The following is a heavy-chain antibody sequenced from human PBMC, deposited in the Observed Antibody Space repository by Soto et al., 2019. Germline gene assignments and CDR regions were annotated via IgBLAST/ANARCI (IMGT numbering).Heavy chain of an antibody. D-gene: IGHD4-4*01. V-gene: IGHV1-46*03. J-gene: IGHJ6*03. Sequence: ASVKVSCKASGYTFTSYYMHWVRQAPGQGLEWMGIINPSGGSTSYAQKFQGRVTMTRDTSTSTVYMELSSLRSEDTAVYYCARDPIDPLGYSYYYMDVWGKGTTVTVSS. CDR1: GYTFTSYY. CDR3: ARDPIDPLGYSYYYMDV. CDR2: INPSGGST.